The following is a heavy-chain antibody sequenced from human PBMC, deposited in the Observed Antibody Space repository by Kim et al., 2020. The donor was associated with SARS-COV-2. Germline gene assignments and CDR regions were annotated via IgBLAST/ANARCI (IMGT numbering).Heavy chain of an antibody. V-gene: IGHV3-30*04. CDR2: ISYDGSNK. Sequence: GGSLRLSCAASGFTFSSYAMHWVRQAPGKGLEWVAVISYDGSNKYYADSVKGRFTISRDNSKNTLYLQMNSLRAEDTAVYYCARARFRTYYGSGSYYFDYWGQGTLVTVSS. CDR1: GFTFSSYA. D-gene: IGHD3-10*01. J-gene: IGHJ4*02. CDR3: ARARFRTYYGSGSYYFDY.